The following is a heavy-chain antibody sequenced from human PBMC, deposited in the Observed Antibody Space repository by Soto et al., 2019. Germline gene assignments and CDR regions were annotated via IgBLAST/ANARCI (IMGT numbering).Heavy chain of an antibody. CDR2: ISYDGSNK. J-gene: IGHJ4*02. D-gene: IGHD3-22*01. Sequence: QVELVESGGGVAQPGRSLRLSCAASGFTFSSYAMHWVRQAPGKGLEWVAVISYDGSNKYYADSVKGRFTISRDNSKNTLYLQMKSLRADDTAIYYCTMRNYYDSSGPIGASYYFDYWGQGTLVTVSS. CDR3: TMRNYYDSSGPIGASYYFDY. CDR1: GFTFSSYA. V-gene: IGHV3-30-3*01.